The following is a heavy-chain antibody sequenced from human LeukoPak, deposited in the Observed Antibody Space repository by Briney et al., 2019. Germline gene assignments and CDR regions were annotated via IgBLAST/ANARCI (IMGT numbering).Heavy chain of an antibody. V-gene: IGHV3-53*05. CDR1: GFTVSSNY. CDR3: AQIWGYCSSTSCLNPLFFQH. J-gene: IGHJ1*01. CDR2: IYSGGST. Sequence: GGSLRLSCAASGFTVSSNYMSWVRQAPGKGLEWVSVIYSGGSTYYAGSVKGRFTISRDNSKNTLYLQMNSLRAEDTAVYYCAQIWGYCSSTSCLNPLFFQHWGQGTLVTVSS. D-gene: IGHD2-2*01.